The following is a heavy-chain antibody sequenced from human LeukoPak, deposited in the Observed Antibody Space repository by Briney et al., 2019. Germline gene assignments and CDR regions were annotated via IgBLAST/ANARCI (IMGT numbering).Heavy chain of an antibody. CDR3: ASRYYGGNPYGMDV. V-gene: IGHV3-11*01. D-gene: IGHD4-23*01. CDR1: GFTFSDYY. J-gene: IGHJ6*02. Sequence: GGSLRLSCAASGFTFSDYYMSWIRQAPGKGLEWVSYISSSGSTIYYPDSVKGRFTISRDNAKNSLYLQMNSLRAEDTAVYYCASRYYGGNPYGMDVWGQGTTVTVSS. CDR2: ISSSGSTI.